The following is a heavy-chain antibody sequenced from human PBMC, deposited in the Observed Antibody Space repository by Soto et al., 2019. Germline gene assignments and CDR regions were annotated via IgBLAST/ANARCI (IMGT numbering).Heavy chain of an antibody. D-gene: IGHD2-15*01. V-gene: IGHV1-46*01. CDR1: GYTLTSYY. Sequence: SVKVSCRASGYTLTSYYMHLVRQAPGQGLEWMGIINPSGGSTSYAQKFQGRVTMTRDTSTSTVYMELSSLRSEDTAVYYCARDTLYYYYGMDVWGQGTTVTVSS. CDR2: INPSGGST. J-gene: IGHJ6*02. CDR3: ARDTLYYYYGMDV.